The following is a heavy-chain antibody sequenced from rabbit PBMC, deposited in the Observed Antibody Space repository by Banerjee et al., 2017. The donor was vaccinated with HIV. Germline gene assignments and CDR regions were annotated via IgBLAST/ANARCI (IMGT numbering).Heavy chain of an antibody. CDR1: GFTFSISYY. CDR2: IYTCSTGIT. Sequence: QSLEESGGDLVKPGASLTLTCTASGFTFSISYYMCWVRQAPGKGLEWIACIYTCSTGITNYASWAKVRFSISKTSSTTVTLQMTSLTAADTATYFCARNAGVVCYTYAPVWGPGTLVTVS. D-gene: IGHD6-1*01. J-gene: IGHJ4*01. V-gene: IGHV1S40*01. CDR3: ARNAGVVCYTYAPV.